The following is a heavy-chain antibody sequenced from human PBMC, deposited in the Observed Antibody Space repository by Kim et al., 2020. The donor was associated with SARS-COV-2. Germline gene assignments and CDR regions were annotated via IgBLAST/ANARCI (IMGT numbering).Heavy chain of an antibody. CDR2: IYYSGNT. Sequence: SETLSLTCTVSGGSISSSYYWGWIRQPPGKGLEWIGAIYYSGNTYYSPSFKSRVTISVDTSKNRFSLKLTSVTAADTAVYYCARLGGDRRYRGLDVWGQGTTVPVSS. V-gene: IGHV4-39*01. J-gene: IGHJ6*02. D-gene: IGHD3-16*01. CDR1: GGSISSSYY. CDR3: ARLGGDRRYRGLDV.